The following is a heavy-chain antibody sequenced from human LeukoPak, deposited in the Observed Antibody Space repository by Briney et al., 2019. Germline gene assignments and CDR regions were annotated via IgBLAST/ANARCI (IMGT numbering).Heavy chain of an antibody. Sequence: GGSLRLSCAASDSTFSSFSMRWVRQAPGKGLFWVAAISSRSAHIYYADSVKGRFTFSRDNAKKSLYLEMNNLRADDTAVYYCARDRSTSRYYHGMDVWGPGTTVIVSS. CDR1: DSTFSSFS. D-gene: IGHD2-2*01. CDR3: ARDRSTSRYYHGMDV. CDR2: ISSRSAHI. V-gene: IGHV3-21*01. J-gene: IGHJ6*02.